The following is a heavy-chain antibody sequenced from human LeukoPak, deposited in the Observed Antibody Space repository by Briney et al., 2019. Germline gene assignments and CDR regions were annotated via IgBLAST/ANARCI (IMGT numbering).Heavy chain of an antibody. J-gene: IGHJ5*02. CDR2: MNPNSGNT. V-gene: IGHV1-8*01. Sequence: ASVKVSCKASGYTFTSYDINWVRQATGQGLEWMGWMNPNSGNTGYAQKFQGRVTMTRDTSTSTVYMELSSLRSEDTAVYYCARESYYDFWSGYYTGENKNWFDPWGQGTLVTVSS. CDR3: ARESYYDFWSGYYTGENKNWFDP. D-gene: IGHD3-3*01. CDR1: GYTFTSYD.